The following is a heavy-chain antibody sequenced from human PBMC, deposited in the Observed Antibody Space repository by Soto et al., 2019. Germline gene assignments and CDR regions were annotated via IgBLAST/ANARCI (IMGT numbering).Heavy chain of an antibody. V-gene: IGHV3-23*01. CDR2: ISGSGGST. J-gene: IGHJ5*02. CDR3: AKGGDPLDWFDP. D-gene: IGHD3-16*01. CDR1: GFTFSSYA. Sequence: EVQLLESGGGLVQPGGSLRLSCAASGFTFSSYAMSWVRQAPGKGLEWVSAISGSGGSTYYADSVKGRFTISRDNSKNTLYLQMNRLRAEDTAVYYCAKGGDPLDWFDPWGQGTLVTVSS.